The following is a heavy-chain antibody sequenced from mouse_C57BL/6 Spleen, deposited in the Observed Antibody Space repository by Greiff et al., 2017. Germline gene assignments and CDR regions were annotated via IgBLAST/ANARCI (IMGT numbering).Heavy chain of an antibody. CDR1: GYSITSGYY. J-gene: IGHJ3*01. CDR3: ARGGYEGYSAWFAY. Sequence: EVQLQESGPGLVKPSQSLSLTCSVTGYSITSGYYWNWIRQFPGNKLEWMGYISYDGSNNYNPSLKNRISITRDTSKNQFFLKLNSVTTEDTATYYCARGGYEGYSAWFAYWGQGTLVTVSA. CDR2: ISYDGSN. V-gene: IGHV3-6*01. D-gene: IGHD2-3*01.